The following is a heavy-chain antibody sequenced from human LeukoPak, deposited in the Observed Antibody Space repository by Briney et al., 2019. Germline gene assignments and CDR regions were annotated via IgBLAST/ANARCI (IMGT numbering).Heavy chain of an antibody. V-gene: IGHV1-2*04. CDR1: GYTFTSYY. CDR3: ATPGANSSSQDAFDI. D-gene: IGHD6-13*01. CDR2: INPNSGGT. J-gene: IGHJ3*02. Sequence: ASVKVSCKASGYTFTSYYMHWVRQAPGQGLEWMGWINPNSGGTNYAQKFQGWVTMTRDTSISTAYMELSRLRSDDTAVYYCATPGANSSSQDAFDIWGQGTMVTVSS.